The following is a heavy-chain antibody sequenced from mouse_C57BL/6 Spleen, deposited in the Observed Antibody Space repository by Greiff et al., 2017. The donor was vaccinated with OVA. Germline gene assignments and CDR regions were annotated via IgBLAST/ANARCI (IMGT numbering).Heavy chain of an antibody. CDR1: GYTFTSYW. V-gene: IGHV1-53*01. CDR2: INPSNGGT. Sequence: QVQLQQPGTELVKPGASVKLSCKASGYTFTSYWMHWVKQRPGQGLEWIGIINPSNGGTNYNEKLKSKATLTVDKTSSTTYMHLSSLTSEDYAVYYSARKGTYDLYYFDYWGQGTTLTVSS. J-gene: IGHJ2*01. D-gene: IGHD2-12*01. CDR3: ARKGTYDLYYFDY.